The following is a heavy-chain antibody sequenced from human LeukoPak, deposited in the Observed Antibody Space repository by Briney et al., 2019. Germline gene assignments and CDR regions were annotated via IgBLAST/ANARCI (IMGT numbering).Heavy chain of an antibody. CDR3: AKDLVF. CDR2: TYYRSRWGN. CDR1: GDSVSNNIAT. D-gene: IGHD6-13*01. Sequence: SQTLSLTCAISGDSVSNNIATWNWVRQSPSRGLEWLGRTYYRSRWGNDYAISVKGRITINPDTSRNQFSLQLNSVTPEDTAVYYCAKDLVFWSQGTLVTVSS. J-gene: IGHJ4*02. V-gene: IGHV6-1*01.